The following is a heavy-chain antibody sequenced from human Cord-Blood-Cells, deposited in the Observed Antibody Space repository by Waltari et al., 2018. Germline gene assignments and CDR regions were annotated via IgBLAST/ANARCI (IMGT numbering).Heavy chain of an antibody. CDR3: ARDQEGSSSSDY. D-gene: IGHD6-6*01. J-gene: IGHJ4*02. V-gene: IGHV1-69*09. Sequence: QVQLVQSGAAVKKPGSSVKVSCKASGGTFSSYAIRWVRQAPGQGLEWMGRIIPILGIANYAQKFQGRVTITADKSTSTAYMELSSLRSEDTAVYYCARDQEGSSSSDYWGQGTLVTVSS. CDR1: GGTFSSYA. CDR2: IIPILGIA.